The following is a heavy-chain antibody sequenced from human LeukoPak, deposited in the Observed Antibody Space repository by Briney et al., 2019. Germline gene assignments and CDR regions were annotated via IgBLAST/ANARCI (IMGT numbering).Heavy chain of an antibody. CDR2: ISGSGGSSGGDT. Sequence: GGSLRLSCAASGFTFSRSAMSWVRQAPGKGLEWVSNISGSGGSSGGDTYYADSVKSRFTISRDNSKSTLYLQMNSLRAEDTAVYYCAKSGYNRFDYWGQGTLLTVSS. CDR3: AKSGYNRFDY. CDR1: GFTFSRSA. D-gene: IGHD5-24*01. J-gene: IGHJ4*02. V-gene: IGHV3-23*01.